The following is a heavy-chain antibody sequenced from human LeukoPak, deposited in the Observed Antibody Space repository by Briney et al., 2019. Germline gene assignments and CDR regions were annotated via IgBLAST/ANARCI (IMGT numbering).Heavy chain of an antibody. CDR3: ARVANDYVWGTFYYCYMDV. V-gene: IGHV4-4*07. CDR1: GGSISSYY. D-gene: IGHD3-16*01. J-gene: IGHJ6*03. Sequence: SETLSLTCTVPGGSISSYYWSWIRQPAGKGLEWIGRIYTSGSTNYNPSLKSRVTMSVHTSKNRFSLNLTSVTAADSAVYYCARVANDYVWGTFYYCYMDVWGKGTTVTVSS. CDR2: IYTSGST.